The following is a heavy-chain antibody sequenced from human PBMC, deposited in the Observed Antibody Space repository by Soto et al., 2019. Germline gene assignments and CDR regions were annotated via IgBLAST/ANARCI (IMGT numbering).Heavy chain of an antibody. CDR2: IIPFSGIA. CDR3: ARSLYSGSWFQRGNYCYYYGMDV. D-gene: IGHD6-13*01. Sequence: QVQLVQSGAEVKKPGSSVKVSCKASGGTFGIYAITWVRQAPGQGLEWMGGIIPFSGIANYTQKFQGRVTITADDSTSTAYMDLSSLRSEDTAVYYCARSLYSGSWFQRGNYCYYYGMDVWGQGTTVTVSS. J-gene: IGHJ6*02. CDR1: GGTFGIYA. V-gene: IGHV1-69*12.